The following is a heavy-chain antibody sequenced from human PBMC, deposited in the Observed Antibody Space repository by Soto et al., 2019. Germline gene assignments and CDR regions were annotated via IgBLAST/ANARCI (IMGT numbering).Heavy chain of an antibody. J-gene: IGHJ6*02. D-gene: IGHD3-10*01. Sequence: GGSLRLSCAASGFTFSSYWMHWVRQAPGKGLVWVSRINSDGSTTSYADSVRGRFTISRDHGKNTLYLQMNSLRAEDTAVYYCARSGSGSHQSVWGQGTTVTVSS. CDR1: GFTFSSYW. CDR3: ARSGSGSHQSV. CDR2: INSDGSTT. V-gene: IGHV3-74*01.